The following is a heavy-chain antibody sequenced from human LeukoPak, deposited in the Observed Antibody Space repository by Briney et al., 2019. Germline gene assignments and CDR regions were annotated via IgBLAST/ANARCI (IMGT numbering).Heavy chain of an antibody. CDR1: GGTFSSYA. V-gene: IGHV1-69*05. CDR2: IIPIFGTA. Sequence: SVKVSCKASGGTFSSYAISWVRQAPGQGLEWMGGIIPIFGTANYAQKFQGRVTITTDESTSTAYMELSSLRSEDTAVYYCARGARITMVRRVITEGYYYYYMDVWGKGTTVTVSS. D-gene: IGHD3-10*01. CDR3: ARGARITMVRRVITEGYYYYYMDV. J-gene: IGHJ6*03.